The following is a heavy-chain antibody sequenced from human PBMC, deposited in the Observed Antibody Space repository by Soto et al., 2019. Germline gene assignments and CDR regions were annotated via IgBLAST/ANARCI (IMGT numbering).Heavy chain of an antibody. V-gene: IGHV3-15*01. J-gene: IGHJ6*02. CDR2: IKSKTDGGTT. D-gene: IGHD3-10*01. CDR1: GFTFSNAW. Sequence: PGGSLRLSCAASGFTFSNAWMSWVRQAPGKGLEWAGRIKSKTDGGTTDYAAPVKGRFTISRDDSKNTLYLQMNSLKTEDTAVYYCTTDSSLRLLWFGELSASGMDVWGQGTTVTVSS. CDR3: TTDSSLRLLWFGELSASGMDV.